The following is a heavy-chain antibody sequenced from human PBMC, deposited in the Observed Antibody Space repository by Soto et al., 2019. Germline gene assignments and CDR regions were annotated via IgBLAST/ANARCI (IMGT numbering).Heavy chain of an antibody. Sequence: EVQLVESGGGLVQPGGSLRLSCAASGFTFSSYLMHWVRQAPGQGLVWVSRINSDGSSTTDADSVKGRFTNSRDSAKNTLYLQMNSLGAEDTAVYYCARVRMAGDFDIWGQGTMVTVSS. J-gene: IGHJ3*02. D-gene: IGHD6-19*01. CDR2: INSDGSST. CDR1: GFTFSSYL. V-gene: IGHV3-74*01. CDR3: ARVRMAGDFDI.